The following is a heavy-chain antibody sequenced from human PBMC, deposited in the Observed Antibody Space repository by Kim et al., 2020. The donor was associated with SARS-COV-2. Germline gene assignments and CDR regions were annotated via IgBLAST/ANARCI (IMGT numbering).Heavy chain of an antibody. Sequence: SHPAPKCRITLSVDTSKNQFPLKLSAVTAADTAVYYCARLGPSGGGYFDYWGQGTLVTVSS. CDR3: ARLGPSGGGYFDY. V-gene: IGHV4-39*01. D-gene: IGHD1-26*01. J-gene: IGHJ4*02.